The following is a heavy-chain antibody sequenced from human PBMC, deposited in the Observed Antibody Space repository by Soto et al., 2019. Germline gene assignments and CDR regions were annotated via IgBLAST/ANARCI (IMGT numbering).Heavy chain of an antibody. D-gene: IGHD2-2*01. V-gene: IGHV1-3*01. CDR2: INAGNGNT. CDR3: ARDRVVVVPAAPYYYYGMDV. Sequence: ASVPVSCKASGYTFTSYAMHWVRQAPGQRLEWMGWINAGNGNTKYSQKFQGRVTMTRDTSTSTVYMELSSLRSEDTAVYYCARDRVVVVPAAPYYYYGMDVWGQGTTVTVSS. CDR1: GYTFTSYA. J-gene: IGHJ6*02.